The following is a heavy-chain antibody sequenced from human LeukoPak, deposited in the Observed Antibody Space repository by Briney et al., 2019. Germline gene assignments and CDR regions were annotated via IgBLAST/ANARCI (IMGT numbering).Heavy chain of an antibody. D-gene: IGHD3-10*01. CDR3: ARSPYYYGSGSYYYFDY. J-gene: IGHJ4*02. CDR1: GYTFTGYY. Sequence: ASVKVSCKASGYTFTGYYMHWVRQAPGQGLEWMGGIIPIFGTANYAQKFQGRVTITADESTSTAYMELSSLRSEDTAVYYCARSPYYYGSGSYYYFDYWGQGTLVTVSS. V-gene: IGHV1-69*13. CDR2: IIPIFGTA.